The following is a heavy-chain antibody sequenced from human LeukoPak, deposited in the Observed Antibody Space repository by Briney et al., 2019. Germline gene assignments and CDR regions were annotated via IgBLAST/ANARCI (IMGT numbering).Heavy chain of an antibody. CDR2: ISGSGGSI. CDR3: ARAPKASGYYLGGYYYYYGMDV. D-gene: IGHD3-3*01. Sequence: GGSLRLSCAASGFTFSSYAMSWVRQAPGKGLEWVSAISGSGGSIYYADSVKGRFTISRDNSKNTLYLQMNSLRAEDTAVYYCARAPKASGYYLGGYYYYYGMDVWGQGTTVTVSS. V-gene: IGHV3-23*01. CDR1: GFTFSSYA. J-gene: IGHJ6*02.